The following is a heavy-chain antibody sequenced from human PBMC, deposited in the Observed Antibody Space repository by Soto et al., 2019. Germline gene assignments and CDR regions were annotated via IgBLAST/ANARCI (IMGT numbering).Heavy chain of an antibody. CDR3: ARADEGGRECALGY. CDR1: GFTFSSYV. D-gene: IGHD1-26*01. V-gene: IGHV3-30-3*01. Sequence: QVQLVESGGGVVQPGRSLRLSCAASGFTFSSYVMHWVRQTPGKGLEWVAVISHDGNNKYYADSVKGRFTISRDNSENTLYQQMDSLRAEGTAVYYRARADEGGRECALGYWGQGPLVPVSS. CDR2: ISHDGNNK. J-gene: IGHJ4*02.